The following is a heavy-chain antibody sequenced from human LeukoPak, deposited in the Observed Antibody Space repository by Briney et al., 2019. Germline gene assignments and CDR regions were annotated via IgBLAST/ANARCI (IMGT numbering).Heavy chain of an antibody. CDR3: ARRGNRRVY. D-gene: IGHD1-14*01. J-gene: IGHJ4*02. V-gene: IGHV4-39*07. Sequence: KTSETLSLTCTVSGGSISSSSYYWGWIRQPPGKGLEWIGSIYYSGSTYYNPSLKSRVTISVDTSKNQFSLKLSSVTAADTAVYYCARRGNRRVYWGQGTLVTVSS. CDR1: GGSISSSSYY. CDR2: IYYSGST.